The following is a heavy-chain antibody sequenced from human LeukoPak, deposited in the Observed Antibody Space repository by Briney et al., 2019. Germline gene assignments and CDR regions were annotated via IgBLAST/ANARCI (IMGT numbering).Heavy chain of an antibody. Sequence: SETLSLTCAVYGGSFSGYYWSWIRQPPGKGLEWIGEINHSGSTNYNPSLKSRVTISVDTSKNQFSLKLSSVTAADTAVYYCASSTPVEVVTDARKRCFDYWGQRTLVTVSS. J-gene: IGHJ4*02. V-gene: IGHV4-34*01. CDR3: ASSTPVEVVTDARKRCFDY. CDR2: INHSGST. CDR1: GGSFSGYY. D-gene: IGHD2-21*02.